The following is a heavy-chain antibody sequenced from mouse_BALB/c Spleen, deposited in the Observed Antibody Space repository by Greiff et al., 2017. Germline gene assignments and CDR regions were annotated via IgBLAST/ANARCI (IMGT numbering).Heavy chain of an antibody. Sequence: LQQPGSELVRPGASVKLSCKASGYTFTSYWMHWVKQRPGQGLEWIGNIYPGSGSTNYDEKFKSKATLTVDTSSSTAYMQLSSLTSADSAGYCCTRDGEGAYWGQGTLVTVSA. CDR3: TRDGEGAY. V-gene: IGHV1S22*01. CDR2: IYPGSGST. CDR1: GYTFTSYW. J-gene: IGHJ3*01.